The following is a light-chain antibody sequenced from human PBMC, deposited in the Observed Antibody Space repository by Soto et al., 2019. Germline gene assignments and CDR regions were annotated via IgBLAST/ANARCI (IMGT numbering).Light chain of an antibody. J-gene: IGLJ3*02. CDR2: EDN. Sequence: NFMLTQPHSVSESPGKTVTFSCTRSSGNIASNYVQWYQQRPGSSPITVIYEDNHRPSGVPARFSGSIDSSSNSASLTISVLKTEADADYFCQSYDSNTAVRVFGGGTNLTVL. CDR3: QSYDSNTAVRV. CDR1: SGNIASNY. V-gene: IGLV6-57*01.